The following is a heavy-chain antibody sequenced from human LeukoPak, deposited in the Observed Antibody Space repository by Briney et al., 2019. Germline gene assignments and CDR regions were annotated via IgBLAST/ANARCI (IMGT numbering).Heavy chain of an antibody. J-gene: IGHJ4*02. CDR3: AREGTLRNPLDY. Sequence: MTSETLSLTCAVSGGSISSGYYWGWIRQSPGNGPEWIGSIYHSGSTYYNPSLKSRVTISVDTSKNQFSLKLSSVTAADTAVYYCAREGTLRNPLDYWGQGTLVTVSS. CDR2: IYHSGST. V-gene: IGHV4-38-2*02. CDR1: GGSISSGYY. D-gene: IGHD1-14*01.